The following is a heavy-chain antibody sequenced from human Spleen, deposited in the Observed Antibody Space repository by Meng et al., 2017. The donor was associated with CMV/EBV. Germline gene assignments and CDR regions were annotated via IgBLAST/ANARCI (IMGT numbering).Heavy chain of an antibody. CDR2: IRYDGSNK. D-gene: IGHD3-22*01. J-gene: IGHJ4*02. Sequence: GGSLRLSCAASGFTFSSYGMHWVRQAPGKGLEWVAFIRYDGSNKYYADSVKGRFTISRDNSKKMLYLQINSLSTEDTAMYYCAKHKSQFYYDSSGRYFDYWGQGTLVTVSS. CDR3: AKHKSQFYYDSSGRYFDY. CDR1: GFTFSSYG. V-gene: IGHV3-30*02.